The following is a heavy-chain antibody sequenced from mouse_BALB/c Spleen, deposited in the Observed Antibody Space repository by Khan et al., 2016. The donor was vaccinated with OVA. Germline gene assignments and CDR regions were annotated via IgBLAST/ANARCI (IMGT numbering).Heavy chain of an antibody. CDR3: ASSVHYGSSTWFAY. Sequence: QVQLQQPGAELVKPGASVKLSCTASGYPLTSYWLHWVKQRPGQGLEWIGEIDPSDSYTNYNQKFKGKATLTLDKSSSTTYMQLSSLTSEDSAVYYCASSVHYGSSTWFAYWGQGTLVTVSA. CDR2: IDPSDSYT. D-gene: IGHD1-1*01. CDR1: GYPLTSYW. J-gene: IGHJ3*01. V-gene: IGHV1-69*02.